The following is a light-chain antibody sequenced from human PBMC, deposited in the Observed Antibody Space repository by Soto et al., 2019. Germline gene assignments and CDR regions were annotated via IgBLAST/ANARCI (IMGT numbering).Light chain of an antibody. CDR2: GAS. Sequence: DIQMTQSPYSLSAYLGDRVTITSRASQGISNYLAGYQQKPGRLPKLLLFGASTLQSGVPARFSCSGSGTLFTLTINGLLTEDVATYYCQKYDRAPFTFGPGTKVDFK. CDR3: QKYDRAPFT. CDR1: QGISNY. J-gene: IGKJ3*01. V-gene: IGKV1-27*01.